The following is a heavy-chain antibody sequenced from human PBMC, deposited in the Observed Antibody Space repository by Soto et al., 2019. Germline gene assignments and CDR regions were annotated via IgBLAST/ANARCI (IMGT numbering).Heavy chain of an antibody. CDR3: ARDKITGLFDY. CDR1: GGSISNNNYY. CDR2: IYYSGST. Sequence: SETLSLTCTDSGGSISNNNYYWGWIRQPPGKGLEWLGSIYYSGSTYYNPSLNSRVTISVDRSKNQFSLKLTSVTAADTVVYYCARDKITGLFDYWGQGTLVTVSS. D-gene: IGHD2-8*02. V-gene: IGHV4-39*02. J-gene: IGHJ4*02.